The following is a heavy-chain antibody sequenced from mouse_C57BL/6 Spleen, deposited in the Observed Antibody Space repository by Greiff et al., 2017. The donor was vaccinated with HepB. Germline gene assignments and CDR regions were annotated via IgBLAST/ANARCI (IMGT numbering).Heavy chain of an antibody. V-gene: IGHV3-6*01. D-gene: IGHD2-4*01. CDR1: GYSITSGYY. CDR3: AREGYDYGVDY. J-gene: IGHJ2*01. Sequence: DVKLEESGPGLVKPSQSLSLTCSVTGYSITSGYYWNWIRQFPGNKLEWMGYISYDGSNNYNPSLKNRISITRDTSKNQFFLKLNSVTTEDTATYYCAREGYDYGVDYWGQGTTLTVSS. CDR2: ISYDGSN.